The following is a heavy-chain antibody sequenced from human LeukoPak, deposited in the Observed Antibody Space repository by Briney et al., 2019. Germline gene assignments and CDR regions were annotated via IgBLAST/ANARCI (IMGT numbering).Heavy chain of an antibody. Sequence: SETLSLTCTVSGGTIRTYYWSWIRQSPGKGLEWIGYIYYTGITSYIPSLKSRVTMSVDTSKNQFSLKMTSMTAADTALYYCVERYGYNRGQGTLVTVSS. CDR3: VERYGYN. CDR2: IYYTGIT. V-gene: IGHV4-59*01. J-gene: IGHJ4*02. D-gene: IGHD5-24*01. CDR1: GGTIRTYY.